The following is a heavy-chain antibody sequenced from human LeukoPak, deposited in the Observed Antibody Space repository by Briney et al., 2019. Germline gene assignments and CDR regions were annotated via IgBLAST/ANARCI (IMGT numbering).Heavy chain of an antibody. CDR3: ARGRLRRPQQGFDP. CDR1: GGSISSYY. CDR2: IYTSGST. J-gene: IGHJ5*02. Sequence: SETLSLTCTVSGGSISSYYWSWIRQPAGKGLEWIGRIYTSGSTNYNPSLQSRVTMSVDTSKNQFSLKLSSVTAADTAVYYCARGRLRRPQQGFDPWGQGTLVTVSS. V-gene: IGHV4-4*07. D-gene: IGHD1/OR15-1a*01.